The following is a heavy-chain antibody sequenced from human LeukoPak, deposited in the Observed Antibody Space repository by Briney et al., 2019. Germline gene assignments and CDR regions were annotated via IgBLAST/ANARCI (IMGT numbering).Heavy chain of an antibody. CDR2: ISKSGDST. Sequence: PGGSLRLSCAASGFSFSGYAMSWVRQAPGKGLEWVSAISKSGDSTFYADSVKGRFTISRDNSQNTLYVQMNSLRAEDTAVYYCAKAPPYSSGWTDYWGQGTLVTVSS. D-gene: IGHD6-19*01. V-gene: IGHV3-23*01. CDR3: AKAPPYSSGWTDY. CDR1: GFSFSGYA. J-gene: IGHJ4*02.